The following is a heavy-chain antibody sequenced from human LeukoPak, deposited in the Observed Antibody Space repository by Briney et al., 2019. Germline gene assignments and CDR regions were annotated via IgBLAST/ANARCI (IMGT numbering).Heavy chain of an antibody. CDR1: GFTFRNYA. CDR3: ARSEDYCSGGSCYAH. CDR2: IGGSGDNA. D-gene: IGHD2-15*01. Sequence: PGGSLRLSCAASGFTFRNYAMSWVRQAPGKGLEWVSTIGGSGDNAYYADSVKGRFTISRDNAKNSLFLQMNSLRAEDTAMYYCARSEDYCSGGSCYAHWGQGILVTVSS. J-gene: IGHJ4*02. V-gene: IGHV3-23*01.